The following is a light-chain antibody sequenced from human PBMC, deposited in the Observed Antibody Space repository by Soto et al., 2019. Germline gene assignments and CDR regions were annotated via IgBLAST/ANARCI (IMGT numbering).Light chain of an antibody. CDR1: QSIGDW. Sequence: DIEMTQSPATLSAFVGDRVTITCRASQSIGDWLAWYQKKPGKAPKLLIYRASSLESGAPSRFTGTGSGTEFTLTISSLQPDYFATYYCQHYDSFSQSTFGQGTEVEIK. CDR3: QHYDSFSQST. CDR2: RAS. J-gene: IGKJ1*01. V-gene: IGKV1-5*03.